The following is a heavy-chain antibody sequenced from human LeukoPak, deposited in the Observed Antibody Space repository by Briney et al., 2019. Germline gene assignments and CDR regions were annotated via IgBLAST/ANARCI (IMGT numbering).Heavy chain of an antibody. CDR3: ARGFYYYDSSGYYYRRGIDY. CDR1: GFSFRTHA. J-gene: IGHJ4*02. V-gene: IGHV3-30*04. CDR2: ISFDGSEK. Sequence: PGGSLRLSCAASGFSFRTHAMYWVRQAPGKGLEWVAAISFDGSEKYYADSVKGRFTISRDNSKNTLYLQINSLRAEDTAVYYCARGFYYYDSSGYYYRRGIDYWGQGTLVTVSS. D-gene: IGHD3-22*01.